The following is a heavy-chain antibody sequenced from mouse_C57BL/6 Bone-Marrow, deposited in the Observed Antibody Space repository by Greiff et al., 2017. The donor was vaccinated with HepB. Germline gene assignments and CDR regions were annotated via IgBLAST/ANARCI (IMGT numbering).Heavy chain of an antibody. CDR1: GFSLSTFGMG. CDR3: ARLITTVVASYWYFDV. Sequence: VMLVESGPGILQPSQTLSLTCSFSGFSLSTFGMGVGWIRQPSGKGLEWLAHIWWDDDKYYNPALKSRLTISKDTSKNQVFLKIANVDTADTATYYCARLITTVVASYWYFDVWGTGTTVTVSS. D-gene: IGHD1-1*01. CDR2: IWWDDDK. V-gene: IGHV8-8*01. J-gene: IGHJ1*03.